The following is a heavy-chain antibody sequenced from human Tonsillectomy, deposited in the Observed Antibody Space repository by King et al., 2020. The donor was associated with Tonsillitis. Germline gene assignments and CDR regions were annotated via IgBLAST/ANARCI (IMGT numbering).Heavy chain of an antibody. CDR2: ISFDGSNT. Sequence: VQLVESGGGVVQPGRSLRLSCAASGFTFSSYGMHWVRQAPGKGLEWVTLISFDGSNTFYADSVKGRFTISRDNSKNTLYLQMNSLRAEDTAVYYCARDPSSGWFFDYWGQGTLVTVSS. J-gene: IGHJ4*02. V-gene: IGHV3-33*05. CDR3: ARDPSSGWFFDY. D-gene: IGHD6-19*01. CDR1: GFTFSSYG.